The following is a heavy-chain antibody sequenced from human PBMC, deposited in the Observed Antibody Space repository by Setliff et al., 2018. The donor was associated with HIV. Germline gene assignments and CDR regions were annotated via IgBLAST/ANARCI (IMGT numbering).Heavy chain of an antibody. CDR1: GGSLSDFY. V-gene: IGHV4-34*01. CDR2: ISHSGRT. Sequence: LSLTCAVYGGSLSDFYYNWFRQPPGKGLEWIGEISHSGRTSYNSFLKSRVTMSVDASKNHISLTLTSLTAADTAVYYCARDQRLPGVQPPYWYFDLWGRGTLVTVSS. CDR3: ARDQRLPGVQPPYWYFDL. J-gene: IGHJ2*01. D-gene: IGHD6-25*01.